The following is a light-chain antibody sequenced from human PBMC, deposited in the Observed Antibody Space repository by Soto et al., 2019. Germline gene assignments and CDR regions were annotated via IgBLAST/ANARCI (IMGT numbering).Light chain of an antibody. CDR3: QQYHTWPPIT. CDR2: DIF. V-gene: IGKV3D-15*01. CDR1: QIVGSD. Sequence: EIVMTQSPATLSVSPGERATLSCRASQIVGSDLAWYQQKPGQAPRLVIYDIFTRATGVPTRISGSGSGTDFTLSISSLQPGDVGIYSCQQYHTWPPITFGQGTRLEIK. J-gene: IGKJ5*01.